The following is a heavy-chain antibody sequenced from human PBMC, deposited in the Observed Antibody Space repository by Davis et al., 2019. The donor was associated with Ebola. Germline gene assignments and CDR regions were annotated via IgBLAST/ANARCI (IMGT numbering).Heavy chain of an antibody. D-gene: IGHD3-10*01. J-gene: IGHJ2*01. V-gene: IGHV3-23*01. CDR1: GFTFSSYA. CDR2: ISGSGGST. Sequence: GESLKISCAASGFTFSSYAMSWVRQAPGKGLEWVSAISGSGGSTYYADSVKGRFTISRDNSKNTLYLQMNSLRAENTAVYYCAKDFRGSRYFDLWGRGTLVTVSS. CDR3: AKDFRGSRYFDL.